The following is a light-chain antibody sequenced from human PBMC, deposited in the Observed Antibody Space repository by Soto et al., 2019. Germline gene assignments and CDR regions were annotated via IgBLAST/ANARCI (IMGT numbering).Light chain of an antibody. J-gene: IGKJ2*01. CDR1: QSVRDN. Sequence: EILLAQSPATLAVSPGEGATLSCRASQSVRDNLAWYQQKPGQAPRLLIYRASTRATGVPARFSGSGSGTEFTLTISSLQSEDFAGYYCHQYIMSNYNCGQGTKVDIK. CDR3: HQYIMSNYN. CDR2: RAS. V-gene: IGKV3-15*01.